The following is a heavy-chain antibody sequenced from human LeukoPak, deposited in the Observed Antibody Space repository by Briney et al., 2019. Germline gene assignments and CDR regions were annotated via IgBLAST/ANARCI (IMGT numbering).Heavy chain of an antibody. CDR2: IGGSGGTT. CDR3: ARDPKIWFGELLYVGN. J-gene: IGHJ4*02. Sequence: GGSLRLSCAASGFTFSSYAMSWVRQAPGKGLEWVSAIGGSGGTTYYADSVKGRFTISRDNAKNSLYLQMNSLRAEDTAVYYCARDPKIWFGELLYVGNWGQGTLVTVSS. CDR1: GFTFSSYA. D-gene: IGHD3-10*01. V-gene: IGHV3-23*01.